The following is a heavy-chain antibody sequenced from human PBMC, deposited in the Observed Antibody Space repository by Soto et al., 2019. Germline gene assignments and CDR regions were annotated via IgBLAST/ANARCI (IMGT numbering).Heavy chain of an antibody. V-gene: IGHV1-2*02. D-gene: IGHD1-26*01. CDR1: GYTFIGYY. Sequence: ASVKVSCKTSGYTFIGYYMHWVRQAPGQGLEWMGWMNPRSGDTNYAQKFQGRVTMTRDASFTTAYMELRRLRSDDTAVYFCGRGAVGATPLGWFDPWGQGTLVTVSS. J-gene: IGHJ5*02. CDR2: MNPRSGDT. CDR3: GRGAVGATPLGWFDP.